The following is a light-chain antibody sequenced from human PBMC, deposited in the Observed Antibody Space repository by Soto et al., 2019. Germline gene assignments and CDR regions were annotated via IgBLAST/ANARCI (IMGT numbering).Light chain of an antibody. CDR2: DVS. CDR3: TSYTSSSTLV. Sequence: QSALTQPASVSGSPGQSITISCTGTSSDVGGYTYVSWYQQHPGRAHKLMIYDVSNRPSGVTNRFAGSKSGNTASLTISGLQAEDDADYYCTSYTSSSTLVFGTGTKVTVL. J-gene: IGLJ1*01. V-gene: IGLV2-14*01. CDR1: SSDVGGYTY.